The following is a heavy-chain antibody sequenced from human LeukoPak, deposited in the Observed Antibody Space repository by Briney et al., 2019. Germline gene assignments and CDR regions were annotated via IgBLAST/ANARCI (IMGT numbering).Heavy chain of an antibody. CDR2: IIPIFGTA. D-gene: IGHD3-22*01. J-gene: IGHJ4*02. CDR1: GGTFISYA. V-gene: IGHV1-69*05. Sequence: SVTVSCKASGGTFISYAISWVRQAPGQGLEWMGGIIPIFGTANYAQKFQGRVTITTDESTSTAYMELSSLRSEDTAVYYCARDRGYYYDSSGYGLDYWGQGTLVTVSS. CDR3: ARDRGYYYDSSGYGLDY.